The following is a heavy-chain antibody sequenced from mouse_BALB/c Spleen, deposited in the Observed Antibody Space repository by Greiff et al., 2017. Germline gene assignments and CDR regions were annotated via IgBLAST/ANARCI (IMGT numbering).Heavy chain of an antibody. Sequence: EVQLQQSGPELVKPGASVKMSCKASGYTFTSYVMHWVKQKPGQGLEWIGYINPYNDGTKYNEKFKGKATLTSDKSSSTAYMELSSLTSEDSAVYYCARPYRYDERYWYFDVWGAGTTVTVSS. CDR2: INPYNDGT. D-gene: IGHD2-14*01. CDR3: ARPYRYDERYWYFDV. V-gene: IGHV1-14*01. J-gene: IGHJ1*01. CDR1: GYTFTSYV.